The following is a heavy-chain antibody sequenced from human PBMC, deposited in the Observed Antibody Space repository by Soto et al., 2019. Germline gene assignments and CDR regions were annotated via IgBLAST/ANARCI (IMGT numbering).Heavy chain of an antibody. D-gene: IGHD3-22*01. V-gene: IGHV3-21*01. J-gene: IGHJ4*02. CDR1: GFTFSSYS. Sequence: GGSLRLSCAASGFTFSSYSMNWVRQAPGKGLEWVSSISSSSSYIYYADSVKGRFTISRDNAKNSLYLQMNSLRAEDTAVYYCARDRAYDSSGYYYRYFDYWGQGTLVTVSS. CDR3: ARDRAYDSSGYYYRYFDY. CDR2: ISSSSSYI.